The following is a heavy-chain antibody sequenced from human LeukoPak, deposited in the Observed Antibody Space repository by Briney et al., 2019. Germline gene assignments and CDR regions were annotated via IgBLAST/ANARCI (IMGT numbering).Heavy chain of an antibody. CDR1: GFTFSNFE. CDR3: ARGSTFGGVISDF. CDR2: ITRSSRII. J-gene: IGHJ4*02. V-gene: IGHV3-48*01. Sequence: GGSLRLSCAASGFTFSNFEMNWVRQIPGKGLEWLSFITRSSRIIYYADSVKGRFTISRDNANNSLHLQMNSLRVEDTGIFCARGSTFGGVISDFWGQGTLVTVSS. D-gene: IGHD3-16*02.